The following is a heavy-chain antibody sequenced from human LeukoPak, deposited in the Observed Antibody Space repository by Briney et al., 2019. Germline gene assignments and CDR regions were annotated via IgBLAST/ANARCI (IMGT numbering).Heavy chain of an antibody. CDR3: ARDAERITIFGVVHWFDP. J-gene: IGHJ5*02. D-gene: IGHD3-3*01. CDR1: GFTFSSYG. Sequence: GGSLRLSCAASGFTFSSYGMHWVRQAPGKGLEWVAVIWYDGSNTYYADSVKGRFTISRDNSKNTLYLQMNSLRAEDTAVYYCARDAERITIFGVVHWFDPWGQGTLVTVSS. CDR2: IWYDGSNT. V-gene: IGHV3-33*01.